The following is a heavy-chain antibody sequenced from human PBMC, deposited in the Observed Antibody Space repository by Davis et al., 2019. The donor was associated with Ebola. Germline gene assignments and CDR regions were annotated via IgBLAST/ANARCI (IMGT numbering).Heavy chain of an antibody. D-gene: IGHD2-15*01. CDR1: GDSVSSNSAA. J-gene: IGHJ6*02. Sequence: SETLSLTCAISGDSVSSNSAAWNWIRQSPSRGLEWLGRTYYRSKWYNYYAVSVKSRITINPDTSKNQFSLQLNSVTPEDTAVYYCARASQYCSGGSCYSRYVFGYYYYGMDVWGQGTTVTVSS. V-gene: IGHV6-1*01. CDR3: ARASQYCSGGSCYSRYVFGYYYYGMDV. CDR2: TYYRSKWYN.